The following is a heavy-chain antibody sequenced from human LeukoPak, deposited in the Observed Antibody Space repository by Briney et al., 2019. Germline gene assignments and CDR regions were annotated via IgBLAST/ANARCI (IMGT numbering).Heavy chain of an antibody. D-gene: IGHD6-19*01. Sequence: PSQTLSLTCAVSGGSISSGGYSWSWIRQPPGKGLGWIGYIYHSGSTYYNPSLKSRVTISVDTSKNQFSLNLSSVTAGDTSVYYCVTSSSGWTYFQHWGQGTLVTVSS. CDR3: VTSSSGWTYFQH. CDR2: IYHSGST. CDR1: GGSISSGGYS. J-gene: IGHJ1*01. V-gene: IGHV4-30-2*01.